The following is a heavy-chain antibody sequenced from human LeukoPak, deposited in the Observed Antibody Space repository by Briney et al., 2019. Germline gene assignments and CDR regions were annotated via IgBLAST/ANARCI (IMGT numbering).Heavy chain of an antibody. V-gene: IGHV1-2*04. Sequence: GASVKVSCKASGYTFTGYYMHWVRQAPGQGLEWMGWISPNSGGTNYAQKFQGWVTMTRDTSISTAYMELSRLRSDDTAVYYCASLGASRAPLDDAFDIWGQGTMVTVSS. CDR2: ISPNSGGT. CDR1: GYTFTGYY. J-gene: IGHJ3*02. CDR3: ASLGASRAPLDDAFDI. D-gene: IGHD3-16*01.